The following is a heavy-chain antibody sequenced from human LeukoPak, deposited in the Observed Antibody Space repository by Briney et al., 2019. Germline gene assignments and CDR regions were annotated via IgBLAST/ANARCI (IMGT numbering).Heavy chain of an antibody. CDR1: GFTFSNYA. CDR2: ISGSVGST. D-gene: IGHD6-13*01. J-gene: IGHJ4*02. CDR3: AKTSSSSWKYFDY. Sequence: SGGSLRLSWAASGFTFSNYAMSWVRQAPGKGLEWVSTISGSVGSTYYGDSVKGRFTISRDNSQNTQYLQMNSLRAEDTAVYYCAKTSSSSWKYFDYCGQGTLVTVSS. V-gene: IGHV3-23*01.